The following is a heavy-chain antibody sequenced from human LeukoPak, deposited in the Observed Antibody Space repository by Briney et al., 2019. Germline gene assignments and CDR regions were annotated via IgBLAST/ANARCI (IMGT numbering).Heavy chain of an antibody. CDR3: ARVNRVPAAMLWFDP. D-gene: IGHD2-2*01. CDR1: GGSISSYY. J-gene: IGHJ5*02. Sequence: PSETLSLTCTVSGGSISSYYWSWIRQPPGKGLEWIGYIYYSGSTNYNPSLKSRVTISVDTSKNQFSLKLSSVTAADTAVYYCARVNRVPAAMLWFDPWGQGTLVTVSS. CDR2: IYYSGST. V-gene: IGHV4-59*01.